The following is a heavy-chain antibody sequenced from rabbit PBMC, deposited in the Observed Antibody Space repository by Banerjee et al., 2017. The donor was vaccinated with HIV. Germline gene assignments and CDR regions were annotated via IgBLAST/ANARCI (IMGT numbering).Heavy chain of an antibody. CDR1: GFSFSSSDY. CDR2: IEAGSSGFT. J-gene: IGHJ4*01. Sequence: QEQLEESGGDLVKPGASLTLTCTASGFSFSSSDYMCWVRQAPGKGLEWIACIEAGSSGFTYFASWAKGRFTISKTSSTTVTLQMTSLTAADTATYFCARDTSGWGEDLWGPGTLV. D-gene: IGHD4-1*01. CDR3: ARDTSGWGEDL. V-gene: IGHV1S45*01.